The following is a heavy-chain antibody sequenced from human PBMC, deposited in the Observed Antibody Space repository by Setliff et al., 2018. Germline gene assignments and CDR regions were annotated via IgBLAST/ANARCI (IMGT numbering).Heavy chain of an antibody. Sequence: SETLSLTCTVSGGSISNYYWSWIRQPAGRGLEWIGHIDPSGNTNYHPSLKSRVTISGDTSKNQFSLKLTSVTAADTAVYYCARLVETSTWGNWFDPWGQGTLVTVSS. J-gene: IGHJ5*02. CDR2: IDPSGNT. CDR1: GGSISNYY. D-gene: IGHD2-15*01. CDR3: ARLVETSTWGNWFDP. V-gene: IGHV4-4*07.